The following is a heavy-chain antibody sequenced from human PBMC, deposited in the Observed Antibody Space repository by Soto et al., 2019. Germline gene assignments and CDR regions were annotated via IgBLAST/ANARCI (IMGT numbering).Heavy chain of an antibody. V-gene: IGHV4-39*01. D-gene: IGHD2-2*01. CDR3: VRLGGYCSSTSCYGYYGMDV. CDR1: GGSVSSGSYY. CDR2: IHYSENT. Sequence: SETLSLTCTVSGGSVSSGSYYWSWIRQPPGKGLEWIGTIHYSENTNYNPSLESRVAISVDTSKNQFSLKVTSVTAADTAIYYCVRLGGYCSSTSCYGYYGMDVWGQGTTVTVSS. J-gene: IGHJ6*02.